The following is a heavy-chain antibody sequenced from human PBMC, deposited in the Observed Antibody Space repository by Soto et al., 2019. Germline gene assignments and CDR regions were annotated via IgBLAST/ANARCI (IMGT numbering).Heavy chain of an antibody. Sequence: PGGSLRLSCAASGFTFSSYWMHWVRQAPGKGLVWVSGSNSDGSSTTYADSVKGRFTISRDNAKNTLFLQMISLRAEDTAVYYCARLVYSSSWYVDDWGQGTLVTVSS. J-gene: IGHJ4*02. CDR1: GFTFSSYW. V-gene: IGHV3-74*01. CDR2: SNSDGSST. CDR3: ARLVYSSSWYVDD. D-gene: IGHD6-13*01.